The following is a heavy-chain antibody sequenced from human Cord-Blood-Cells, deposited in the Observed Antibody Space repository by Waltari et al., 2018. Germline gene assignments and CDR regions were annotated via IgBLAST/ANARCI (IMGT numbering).Heavy chain of an antibody. J-gene: IGHJ3*02. D-gene: IGHD6-13*01. CDR1: GGSISSHY. CDR2: SYYSGST. Sequence: QVQLQESGPGLVKPSETLSLTCTVSGGSISSHYWSWIRQPPGKGLEWIGYSYYSGSTNYNPSLKSRVTISVDTSKNQFSLKLSSVTAADTAVYYCASTGIAAAGRGAFDIWGQGTMVTVSS. V-gene: IGHV4-59*11. CDR3: ASTGIAAAGRGAFDI.